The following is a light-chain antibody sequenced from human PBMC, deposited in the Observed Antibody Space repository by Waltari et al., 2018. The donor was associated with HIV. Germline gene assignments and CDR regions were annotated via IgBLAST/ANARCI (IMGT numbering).Light chain of an antibody. CDR1: SLRSYY. V-gene: IGLV3-19*01. Sequence: SSDLTQDPAVSVALGQTVRITCQGDSLRSYYASWYQQKPGQAPILVIYAKNNQSSGIPDRFSGSSLGNTASLTITGAQAEDEADYYCNSRDSSGNNWVFGGGTKLTVL. CDR2: AKN. J-gene: IGLJ3*02. CDR3: NSRDSSGNNWV.